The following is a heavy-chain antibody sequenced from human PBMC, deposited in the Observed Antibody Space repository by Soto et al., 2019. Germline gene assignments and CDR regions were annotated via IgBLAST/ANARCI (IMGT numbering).Heavy chain of an antibody. Sequence: GGSLRLSCAASGFTFSSYAMSWVRQAPGKGLEWVSAISGSGGNTCYADSVKGRFTISRDNSNNTLYLQMNSLRAEDTAVYYCAKVWWPRGYYYYGLDVWGQGTTVTVSS. CDR1: GFTFSSYA. CDR2: ISGSGGNT. V-gene: IGHV3-23*01. J-gene: IGHJ6*02. D-gene: IGHD2-21*01. CDR3: AKVWWPRGYYYYGLDV.